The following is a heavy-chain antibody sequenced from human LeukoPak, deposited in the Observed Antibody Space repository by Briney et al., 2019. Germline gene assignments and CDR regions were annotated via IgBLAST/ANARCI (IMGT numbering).Heavy chain of an antibody. CDR1: RFTFSSYA. V-gene: IGHV3-23*01. D-gene: IGHD6-13*01. Sequence: GGSLRLSCAASRFTFSSYAMSWVRQAPGKGLEWVSAISGSGGSTYYADSVKGRFTISRDNSKNTLYLQMNSLRAEDTAVYYCAKSSSSWYENPDYWGQGTLVTVSS. CDR3: AKSSSSWYENPDY. CDR2: ISGSGGST. J-gene: IGHJ4*02.